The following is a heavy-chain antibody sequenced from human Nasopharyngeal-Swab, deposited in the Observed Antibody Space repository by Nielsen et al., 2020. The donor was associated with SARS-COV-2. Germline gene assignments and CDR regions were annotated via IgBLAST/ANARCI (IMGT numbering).Heavy chain of an antibody. V-gene: IGHV4-31*02. CDR2: IYYSGST. J-gene: IGHJ6*02. CDR3: ARDRVVPAAMWAYYYYYGMDV. Sequence: RQAPGKGLEWIGYIYYSGSTYYNPSLKSRVTISVDTSKNQFSLKLSSVTAADTAVYYCARDRVVPAAMWAYYYYYGMDVWGQGTTVTVYS. D-gene: IGHD2-2*01.